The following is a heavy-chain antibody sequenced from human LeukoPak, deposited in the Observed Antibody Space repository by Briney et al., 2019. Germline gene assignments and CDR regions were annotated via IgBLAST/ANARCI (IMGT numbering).Heavy chain of an antibody. V-gene: IGHV4-59*01. D-gene: IGHD3-10*01. J-gene: IGHJ3*02. CDR1: GVSISTYS. CDR3: ARAPPGDYYGSGSYAFDI. CDR2: ISYSGST. Sequence: SETLSLTCTVSGVSISTYSWSWIRQPPGKGLEWIGYISYSGSTSYNPSLRSRVTISVDTSKNQFSLKLSSVTAADTAVYYCARAPPGDYYGSGSYAFDIWGQGTMVTVSS.